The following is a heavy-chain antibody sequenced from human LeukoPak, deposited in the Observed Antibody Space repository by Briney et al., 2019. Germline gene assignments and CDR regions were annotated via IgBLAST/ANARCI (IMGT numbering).Heavy chain of an antibody. CDR1: GYTFTSYA. CDR2: INAGNGNT. J-gene: IGHJ4*02. Sequence: ASVKVSCKASGYTFTSYAMHWVRQDPGQRLEWMGWINAGNGNTKYSQKFQGRVTITRDTSASTAYMELSRLRSDDTAVYYCARDAGSSSYFDYWGQGTLVTVSS. CDR3: ARDAGSSSYFDY. V-gene: IGHV1-3*01. D-gene: IGHD6-6*01.